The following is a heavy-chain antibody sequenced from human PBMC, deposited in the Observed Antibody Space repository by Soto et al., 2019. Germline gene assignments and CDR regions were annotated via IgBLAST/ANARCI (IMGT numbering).Heavy chain of an antibody. J-gene: IGHJ6*02. CDR3: ARHLDDVDTAMAYYYYGMDV. CDR2: MNPNSGNT. D-gene: IGHD5-18*01. V-gene: IGHV1-8*01. Sequence: ASVKVSCKASGYTFTSYDINWVRQATGQGLERMGLMNPNSGNTGYAQKFQGRVTITADESTSTAYMELSSLRSEDTAVYYFARHLDDVDTAMAYYYYGMDVWGQGTTVTVSS. CDR1: GYTFTSYD.